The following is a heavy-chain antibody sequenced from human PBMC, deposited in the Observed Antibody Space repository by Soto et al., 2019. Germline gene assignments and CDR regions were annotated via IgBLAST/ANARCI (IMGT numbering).Heavy chain of an antibody. CDR3: TRQTDDYSSYFDY. CDR2: IYPGDSDT. Sequence: GESLKISCKGSGYRFTNYWIGWVRQMPGKGLEWMGIIYPGDSDTKYSPSFQGQIYISADKSISTAYLQWSSLKASDTAMYYCTRQTDDYSSYFDYWGQGTLVTVSS. J-gene: IGHJ4*02. D-gene: IGHD4-4*01. CDR1: GYRFTNYW. V-gene: IGHV5-51*01.